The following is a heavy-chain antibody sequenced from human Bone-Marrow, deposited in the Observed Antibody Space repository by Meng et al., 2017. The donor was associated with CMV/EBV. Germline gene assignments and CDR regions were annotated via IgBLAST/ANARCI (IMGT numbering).Heavy chain of an antibody. CDR3: AREPTGFPNWFDP. J-gene: IGHJ5*02. CDR1: GGSISSSNSYH. CDR2: IFYSGTT. Sequence: ESLKISCSVSGGSISSSNSYHWAWIRQPPGKGMEWIGNIFYSGTTYYNPSLESRVTISLDTSKNQFSLKLTSVTAADTAVYYCAREPTGFPNWFDPWGQGTLVTVSS. V-gene: IGHV4-39*07. D-gene: IGHD4-17*01.